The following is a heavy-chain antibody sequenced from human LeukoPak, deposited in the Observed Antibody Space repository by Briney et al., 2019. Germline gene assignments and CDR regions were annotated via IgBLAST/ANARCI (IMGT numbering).Heavy chain of an antibody. J-gene: IGHJ6*03. CDR2: IYHSGST. CDR3: ARNYGGLSPLYYYYYYMDV. Sequence: SETLSLTCTVSGYSISSGYYWGWIRQPPGKGLEWIGSIYHSGSTYFNPSLKSRVTISVDTSKNQFSLKLSSVTAADTAVYYCARNYGGLSPLYYYYYYMDVWGKGTTVTVSS. V-gene: IGHV4-38-2*02. D-gene: IGHD3-10*01. CDR1: GYSISSGYY.